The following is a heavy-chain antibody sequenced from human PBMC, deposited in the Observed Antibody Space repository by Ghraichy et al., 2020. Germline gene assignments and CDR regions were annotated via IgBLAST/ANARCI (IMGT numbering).Heavy chain of an antibody. V-gene: IGHV4-59*08. J-gene: IGHJ4*02. CDR2: IYYSGST. CDR1: GGSISSYY. CDR3: ARRGTYYGSGSYYKPYFDY. Sequence: SETLSLTCTVSGGSISSYYWSWIRQPPGKGLEWIGYIYYSGSTNYNPSLKSRVTISVDTSKNQFSLKLSSVTAADTAVYYCARRGTYYGSGSYYKPYFDYWGQGTLVTVSS. D-gene: IGHD3-10*01.